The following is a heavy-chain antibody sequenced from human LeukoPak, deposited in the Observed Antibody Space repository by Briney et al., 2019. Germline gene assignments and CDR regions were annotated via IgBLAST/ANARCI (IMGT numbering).Heavy chain of an antibody. J-gene: IGHJ4*01. Sequence: PGRSLRLSCAASGFTFSAYGMHWVRQAPGKGLEWVAVIWFDGSDKYYADSVKGRFTISRDNSKNTLYLQMNSLRAEDTAVYYCARAVGGSGSWYYFDYWGQEPWSPSPQ. CDR1: GFTFSAYG. D-gene: IGHD3-10*01. CDR2: IWFDGSDK. CDR3: ARAVGGSGSWYYFDY. V-gene: IGHV3-33*01.